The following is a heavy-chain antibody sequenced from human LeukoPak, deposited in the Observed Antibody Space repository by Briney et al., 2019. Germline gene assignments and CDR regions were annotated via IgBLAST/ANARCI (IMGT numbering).Heavy chain of an antibody. CDR1: GFSISSGYY. CDR2: NNHSGST. D-gene: IGHD2-15*01. Sequence: SETLSLTCAVSGFSISSGYYWGWIPQPPGKGLEWIGSNNHSGSTYYNPPLKSRVTISVDTSKNQFSLKLTSVTAADTAVYYCVRGSYCSGGSCYADLDYWGQGTLVTVSS. J-gene: IGHJ4*02. V-gene: IGHV4-38-2*01. CDR3: VRGSYCSGGSCYADLDY.